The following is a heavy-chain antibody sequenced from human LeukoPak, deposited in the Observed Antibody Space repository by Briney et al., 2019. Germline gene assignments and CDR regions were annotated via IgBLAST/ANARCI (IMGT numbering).Heavy chain of an antibody. CDR3: ARGGLGYSDVDGKFDY. J-gene: IGHJ4*02. CDR2: LYTSGST. V-gene: IGHV4-4*07. Sequence: PETLSLTCIVSAGSISSYYWSGIRQPAGKGLGGIGRLYTSGSTNYNPSLKRRVTMSVDTSKTHCTLKLSPVTAADTVVYYCARGGLGYSDVDGKFDYWGQGTLVTVSS. CDR1: AGSISSYY. D-gene: IGHD4-17*01.